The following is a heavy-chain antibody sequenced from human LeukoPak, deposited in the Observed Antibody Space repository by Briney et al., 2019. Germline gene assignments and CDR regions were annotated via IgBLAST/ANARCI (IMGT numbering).Heavy chain of an antibody. CDR1: GYTFTSYY. CDR2: INPNSGGT. V-gene: IGHV1-2*02. D-gene: IGHD2-15*01. CDR3: ARVGYCSGGSCYYDAFDI. Sequence: AASVKVSCKASGYTFTSYYMHWVRQAPGQGLEWMGWINPNSGGTNYAQKFQGRVTMTRDTSISTAYMELSRLRSDDTAVYYCARVGYCSGGSCYYDAFDIWGQGTMVTVSS. J-gene: IGHJ3*02.